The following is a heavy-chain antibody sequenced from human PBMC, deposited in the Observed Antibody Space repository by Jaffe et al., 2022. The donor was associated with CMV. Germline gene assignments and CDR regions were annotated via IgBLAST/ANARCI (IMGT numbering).Heavy chain of an antibody. Sequence: QVQLQQWGAGLLKPSETLSLTCAVYGGSFSGYYWSWIRQPPGKGLEWIGEINHSGSTNYNPSLKSRVTISVDTSKNQFSLKLSSVTAADTAVYYCARDGYSSSWYNSSGWYDGFDYWGQGTLVTVSS. D-gene: IGHD6-13*01. CDR2: INHSGST. CDR3: ARDGYSSSWYNSSGWYDGFDY. CDR1: GGSFSGYY. J-gene: IGHJ4*02. V-gene: IGHV4-34*01.